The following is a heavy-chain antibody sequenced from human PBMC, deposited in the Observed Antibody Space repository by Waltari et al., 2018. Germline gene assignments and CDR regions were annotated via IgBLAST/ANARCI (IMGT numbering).Heavy chain of an antibody. Sequence: QVPLVQSGAAVKKPGSSVTVSCTASGGPFSSYANTWGQPAPGQGLEWRGGIIPIFGTANYAQKFQGRVTITTDESTSTAYMELSSLRSEDTAVYYCARDSYCGGDCYSNWFDPWGQGTLVTVSS. CDR1: GGPFSSYA. CDR3: ARDSYCGGDCYSNWFDP. CDR2: IIPIFGTA. V-gene: IGHV1-69*05. D-gene: IGHD2-21*01. J-gene: IGHJ5*02.